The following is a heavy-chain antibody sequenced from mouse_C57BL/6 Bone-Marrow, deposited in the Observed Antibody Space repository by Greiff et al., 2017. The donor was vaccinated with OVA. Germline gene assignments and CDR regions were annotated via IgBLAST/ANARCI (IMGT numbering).Heavy chain of an antibody. CDR1: GYTFTSYW. D-gene: IGHD2-3*01. CDR2: IYPGSGST. CDR3: ARRNDGYYWFAY. V-gene: IGHV1-55*01. J-gene: IGHJ3*01. Sequence: VQLQQPGAELVKPGASVKMSCKASGYTFTSYWITWVKQRPGQGLEWIGDIYPGSGSTNYNEKFKSKATLTVDTSSSTAYMQLSSLTSEDSAVYYCARRNDGYYWFAYWGQGTPVTVSA.